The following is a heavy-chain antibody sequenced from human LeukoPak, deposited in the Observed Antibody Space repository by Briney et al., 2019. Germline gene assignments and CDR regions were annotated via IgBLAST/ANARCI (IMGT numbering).Heavy chain of an antibody. CDR1: GGSFSGYY. D-gene: IGHD3-10*01. CDR3: ARAVRITMVRGVLGWFDP. V-gene: IGHV4-34*01. CDR2: INHSGSI. J-gene: IGHJ5*02. Sequence: PSETLSLTCAVYGGSFSGYYWSWIRQPPGKGLEWIGEINHSGSINYNPSLKSRVTISVDTSKNQFSLKLSSVTAADTAVYYCARAVRITMVRGVLGWFDPWGQGTLVTVSS.